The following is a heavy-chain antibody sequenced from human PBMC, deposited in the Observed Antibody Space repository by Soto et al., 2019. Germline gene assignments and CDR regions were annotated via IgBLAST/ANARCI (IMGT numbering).Heavy chain of an antibody. CDR2: IYPGDSDT. CDR1: GYSFPSYW. CDR3: ARATNVVVPAAIGPFAFDI. J-gene: IGHJ3*02. Sequence: GESLKIYRKGSGYSFPSYWIGWVRQMPGKGLECVVIIYPGDSDTRYSPSFQGQVTISADKPISTAYLQGSSLKASDTAMYYCARATNVVVPAAIGPFAFDIWGQGTMVTVSS. D-gene: IGHD2-2*02. V-gene: IGHV5-51*04.